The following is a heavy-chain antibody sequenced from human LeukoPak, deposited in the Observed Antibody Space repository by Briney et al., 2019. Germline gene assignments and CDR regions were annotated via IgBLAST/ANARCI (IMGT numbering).Heavy chain of an antibody. CDR2: IYYSGST. Sequence: PSETLSLTCTVSGGSISSGGYYWSWIRQHPGKGLEWIGYIYYSGSTYCNPSLKSRVTISVDTSKNQFSLKLSSVTAADTAVYYCARDQLKGGPAWGQGTLVTVSS. CDR1: GGSISSGGYY. J-gene: IGHJ5*02. CDR3: ARDQLKGGPA. D-gene: IGHD2-2*01. V-gene: IGHV4-31*03.